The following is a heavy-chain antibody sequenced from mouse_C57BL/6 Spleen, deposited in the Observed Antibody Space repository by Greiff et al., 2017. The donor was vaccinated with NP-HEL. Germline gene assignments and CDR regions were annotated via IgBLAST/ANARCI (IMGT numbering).Heavy chain of an antibody. CDR1: GYTFTGYW. V-gene: IGHV1-9*01. D-gene: IGHD1-1*01. Sequence: VQLQQSGAELMKPGASVKLSCKATGYTFTGYWIEWVKQRPGHGLEWIGEILPGSGSTNYNEKFKGKATFTADTSSNTAYMQLSSLTTEYCAIYYWSRRETTVVATGDFDVLGTGTTVTVSS. J-gene: IGHJ1*03. CDR2: ILPGSGST. CDR3: SRRETTVVATGDFDV.